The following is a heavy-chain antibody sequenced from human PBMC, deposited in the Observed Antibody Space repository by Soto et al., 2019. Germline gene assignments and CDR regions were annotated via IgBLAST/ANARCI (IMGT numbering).Heavy chain of an antibody. CDR3: ARYPAENYYGSGSLALDY. CDR1: GFTFSNYG. CDR2: ISSSRRYI. Sequence: GGSLRLSCAASGFTFSNYGMNWVRQAPGKGLEWVSSISSSRRYIFYADSVRGRFTISRDNAKKSLYLQMSSLRADDTAVYYCARYPAENYYGSGSLALDYWGQGTLVTVSS. D-gene: IGHD3-10*01. V-gene: IGHV3-21*01. J-gene: IGHJ4*02.